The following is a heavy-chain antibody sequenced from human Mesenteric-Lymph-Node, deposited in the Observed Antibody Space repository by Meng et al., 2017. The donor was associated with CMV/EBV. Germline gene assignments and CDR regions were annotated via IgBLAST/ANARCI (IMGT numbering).Heavy chain of an antibody. CDR1: GFTFSDYY. D-gene: IGHD3-10*01. CDR2: IYSGGRT. V-gene: IGHV3-66*02. Sequence: GGSLRLSCAASGFTFSDYYMSWVRQAPGKGLEWVSVIYSGGRTYYADSVKGRFTISRDNSKNTLYLQMNSLRAEDTAVYYCARSRYYYGSGTYYTGDFDYWGQGTLVTVSS. J-gene: IGHJ4*02. CDR3: ARSRYYYGSGTYYTGDFDY.